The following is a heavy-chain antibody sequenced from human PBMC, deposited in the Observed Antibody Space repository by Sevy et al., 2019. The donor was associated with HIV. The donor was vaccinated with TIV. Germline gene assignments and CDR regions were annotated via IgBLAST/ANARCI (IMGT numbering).Heavy chain of an antibody. D-gene: IGHD1-26*01. V-gene: IGHV3-53*01. J-gene: IGHJ4*02. CDR1: GLIVSSNF. CDR3: ARRSHIRNYYDSFNN. Sequence: GGSLRLSCAASGLIVSSNFMSWVRQAPGKGLEWVSVLNLGGSTYYDDSMKGRFTIPKDDSKNTVYLKMNSLRAEDTAVYFCARRSHIRNYYDSFNNWGQGTLVTVSS. CDR2: LNLGGST.